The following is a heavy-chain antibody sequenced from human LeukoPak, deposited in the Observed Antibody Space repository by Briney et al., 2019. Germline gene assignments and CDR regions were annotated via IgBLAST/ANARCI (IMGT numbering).Heavy chain of an antibody. V-gene: IGHV3-66*01. D-gene: IGHD4-17*01. CDR3: ARLNSGDDY. CDR1: GFTVSSKY. J-gene: IGHJ4*02. CDR2: IYGSTSA. Sequence: GGSLRLSCAASGFTVSSKYINWVRQAPGKGLEWVSLIYGSTSADYADSVKGRFTISRDNSMNTVYLQMNSLRAEDTAIYYCARLNSGDDYWGQGTLVAVSS.